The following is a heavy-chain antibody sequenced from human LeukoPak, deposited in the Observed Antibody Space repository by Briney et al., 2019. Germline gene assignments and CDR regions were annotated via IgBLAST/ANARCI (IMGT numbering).Heavy chain of an antibody. Sequence: GGSLRLSCAASGFTFSNYWMNWVRQAPGKGLEWVANIKQDGSEKYYVDSVKGRFTISRDSAKKSLYLQMNSLRAEDTALYYCAKGGLQDRYFDYWGQGTLVTVSS. D-gene: IGHD5-24*01. CDR1: GFTFSNYW. CDR3: AKGGLQDRYFDY. V-gene: IGHV3-7*03. J-gene: IGHJ4*02. CDR2: IKQDGSEK.